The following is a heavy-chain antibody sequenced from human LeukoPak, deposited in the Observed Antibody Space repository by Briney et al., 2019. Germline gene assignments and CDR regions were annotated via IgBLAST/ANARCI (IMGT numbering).Heavy chain of an antibody. V-gene: IGHV1-18*01. J-gene: IGHJ4*02. D-gene: IGHD3-22*01. CDR3: ARDPRVYYYDSSGYLDY. CDR2: ISAYNGNT. Sequence: ASVKVSCKASGYTFTSYGFSWVRQAPGQGLEWMGWISAYNGNTNYAQKLQGRVTMTTDTSTSTAYMELRSLRSDDTAVYYCARDPRVYYYDSSGYLDYWGQGTLVTVSS. CDR1: GYTFTSYG.